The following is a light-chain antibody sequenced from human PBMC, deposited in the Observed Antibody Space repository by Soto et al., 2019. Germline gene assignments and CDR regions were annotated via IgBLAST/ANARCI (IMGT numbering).Light chain of an antibody. CDR2: EVS. V-gene: IGLV2-23*02. Sequence: QSVLTQPASVSGSPGQSITISCTGTSNDVGSYNLVSWYQQYPGKAPKLMIYEVSKRPSGVSNRFSGSKSGNTASLTISGLQAEDEADYYCCSYASSSTWVFGGGTKLTVL. CDR1: SNDVGSYNL. J-gene: IGLJ3*02. CDR3: CSYASSSTWV.